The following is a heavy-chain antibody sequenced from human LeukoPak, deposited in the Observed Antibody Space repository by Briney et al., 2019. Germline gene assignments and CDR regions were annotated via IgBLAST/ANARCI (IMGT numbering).Heavy chain of an antibody. D-gene: IGHD2-15*01. CDR3: AKAYIVVVVAATPFDY. V-gene: IGHV3-23*01. Sequence: PGGSLRLSCAASGFTFSNYAMSWVRQAPGKGLEWVSAISGSASSASSTYYADSVKGRFTISRDNSKNTLYLQMNSLRAEDTAVYYCAKAYIVVVVAATPFDYWGQGTLVTVSS. J-gene: IGHJ4*02. CDR2: ISGSASSASST. CDR1: GFTFSNYA.